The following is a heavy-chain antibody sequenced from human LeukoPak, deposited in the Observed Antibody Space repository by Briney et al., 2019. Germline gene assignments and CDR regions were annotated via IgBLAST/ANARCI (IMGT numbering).Heavy chain of an antibody. CDR2: IYYSGST. J-gene: IGHJ3*02. CDR3: ARHHPGIVVVPAANAFDI. CDR1: GGSISSYY. Sequence: SETLSLTCTVSGGSISSYYWSWIRQPAGKGLEWIGSIYYSGSTYYNPSLKSRVTISVDTSKNQFSLKLSSVTAADTAVYYCARHHPGIVVVPAANAFDIWGQGTMVTVSS. V-gene: IGHV4-59*05. D-gene: IGHD2-2*01.